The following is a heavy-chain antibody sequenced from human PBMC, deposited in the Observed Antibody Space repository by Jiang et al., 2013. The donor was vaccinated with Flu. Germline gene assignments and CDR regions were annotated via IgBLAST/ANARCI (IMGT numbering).Heavy chain of an antibody. Sequence: QTLSLTCGISGDSVSSISVAWNWIRQSPSRGLEWLGRTYYRSKWYADYAVSVKGRITINPDTTRNQFSLQLTSVTPEDTAVYYCARGVHWFDPWGQGTLATVSS. V-gene: IGHV6-1*01. CDR3: ARGVHWFDP. J-gene: IGHJ5*02. D-gene: IGHD5/OR15-5a*01. CDR2: TYYRSKWYA. CDR1: GDSVSSISVA.